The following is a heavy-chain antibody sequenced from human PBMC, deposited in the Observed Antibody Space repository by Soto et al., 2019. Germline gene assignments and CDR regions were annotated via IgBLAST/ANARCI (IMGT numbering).Heavy chain of an antibody. D-gene: IGHD5-18*01. CDR1: GGSISSSSYY. Sequence: KSSETLSLTCTVSGGSISSSSYYWSWIRQPPGKGLEWIGYIYYSGSTNYNPSLKSRVTISVDTSKNQFSLKLTSVTAADTAVYYCARGGYSYGRDYGMDVWGQGTTVTVSS. V-gene: IGHV4-61*01. CDR3: ARGGYSYGRDYGMDV. J-gene: IGHJ6*02. CDR2: IYYSGST.